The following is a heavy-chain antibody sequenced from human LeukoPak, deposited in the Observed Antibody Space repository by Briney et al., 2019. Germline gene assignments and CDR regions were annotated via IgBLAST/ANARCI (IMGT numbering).Heavy chain of an antibody. V-gene: IGHV4-4*07. D-gene: IGHD2-2*01. CDR1: GGSISSYY. CDR3: ARERVRWGYCSSTSCSGGYNWFDP. Sequence: PSETLSLTCTVSGGSISSYYWSWIRQPAGKGLGWIGRIYTSGSTNYNPSLKSRVTISVDKSKNQFSLKLSSVTAADTAVYYCARERVRWGYCSSTSCSGGYNWFDPWGQGTLVTVSS. CDR2: IYTSGST. J-gene: IGHJ5*02.